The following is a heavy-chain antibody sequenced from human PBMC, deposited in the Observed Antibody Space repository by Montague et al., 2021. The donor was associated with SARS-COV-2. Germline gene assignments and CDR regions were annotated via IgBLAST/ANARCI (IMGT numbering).Heavy chain of an antibody. CDR2: INPADSQT. CDR1: GYDFTRYW. J-gene: IGHJ4*02. V-gene: IGHV5-10-1*01. CDR3: ARSQHCGSDCYFAY. Sequence: QSVAEVKTSGESLRISCRGSGYDFTRYWISWVRQMPGKGLEWTGRINPADSQTNYSPSFQGQVTISVDKSITTAYLQWSSLKPSDTAIYYCARSQHCGSDCYFAYWGQGSLVTVSS. D-gene: IGHD2-21*02.